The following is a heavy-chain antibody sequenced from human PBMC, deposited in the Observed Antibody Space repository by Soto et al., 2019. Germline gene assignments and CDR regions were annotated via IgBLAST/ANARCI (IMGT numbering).Heavy chain of an antibody. Sequence: QVQLVQSGAEVKKPGASVKVSCKASGYTFTGYYMHWVRQAPGQGLEWMGWINPNSGGTNYAQKFQGRVTMTRDTSISTAYMELSRLRSDDTAVYYCARAYCSGGSCRRGAFDIWGQGTMVTVSS. CDR1: GYTFTGYY. D-gene: IGHD2-15*01. CDR2: INPNSGGT. J-gene: IGHJ3*02. V-gene: IGHV1-2*02. CDR3: ARAYCSGGSCRRGAFDI.